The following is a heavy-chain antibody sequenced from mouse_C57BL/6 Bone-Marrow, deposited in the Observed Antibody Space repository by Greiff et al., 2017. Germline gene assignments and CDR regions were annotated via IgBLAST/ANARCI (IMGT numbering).Heavy chain of an antibody. CDR1: GYTFNDYY. CDR2: IFPGSGST. D-gene: IGHD1-1*01. J-gene: IGHJ1*03. CDR3: ARSPLYYYGSPYWYCDV. V-gene: IGHV1-75*01. Sequence: QVQLQQSGPELVKPGASVKLSCKASGYTFNDYYINWVKQRPGQGLEWIGWIFPGSGSTYYNEKFKGKATLTVDKSSSTAYMLLSSLTSEDSAVYVCARSPLYYYGSPYWYCDVWGTGTTVTVSS.